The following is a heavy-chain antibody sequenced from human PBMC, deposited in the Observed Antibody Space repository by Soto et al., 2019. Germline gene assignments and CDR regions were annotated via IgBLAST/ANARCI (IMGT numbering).Heavy chain of an antibody. V-gene: IGHV2-5*02. J-gene: IGHJ5*02. CDR2: IYWDDDK. Sequence: QITLRESGPTLVKPTQTLTLTCAVSGSSLSTSGVGVGWIRQPPGKALEWLALIYWDDDKRYSPSLTNRLTITKATSKNQVVLTMTNMDPVDTATYYCAHIRVVTYYGSGWFDPWGQGTLVTVSS. CDR3: AHIRVVTYYGSGWFDP. CDR1: GSSLSTSGVG. D-gene: IGHD3-10*01.